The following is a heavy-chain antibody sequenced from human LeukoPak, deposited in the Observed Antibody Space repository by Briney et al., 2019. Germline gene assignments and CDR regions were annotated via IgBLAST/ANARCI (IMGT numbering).Heavy chain of an antibody. Sequence: GGSLRLSCAASGFSFSSYWMHWVHQAPGKGLVWVSRINSDGSSTIYADSVKGRFTISRDNAKNTLYLQMNSLRAEDTAVYYCAKLTDCGGDCYSGDHFDYWGQGTLVTVSS. CDR1: GFSFSSYW. V-gene: IGHV3-74*01. D-gene: IGHD2-21*02. CDR2: INSDGSST. J-gene: IGHJ4*02. CDR3: AKLTDCGGDCYSGDHFDY.